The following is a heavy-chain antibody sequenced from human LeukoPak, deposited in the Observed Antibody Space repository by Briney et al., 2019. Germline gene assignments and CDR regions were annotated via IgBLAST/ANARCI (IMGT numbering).Heavy chain of an antibody. CDR1: GYTFTTHD. CDR3: VRTPPNWGFDY. Sequence: ASVKVSCKASGYTFTTHDINWVRQATGQGLVWLGWMSPNSGDTGYAQKFQGRVTMTSDSSISTAYMELSSLRSEDMAIYYCVRTPPNWGFDYWGQGTLVTVSS. V-gene: IGHV1-8*01. D-gene: IGHD7-27*01. CDR2: MSPNSGDT. J-gene: IGHJ4*02.